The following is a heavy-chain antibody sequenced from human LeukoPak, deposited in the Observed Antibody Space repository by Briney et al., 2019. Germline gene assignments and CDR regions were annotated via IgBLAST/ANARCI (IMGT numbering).Heavy chain of an antibody. D-gene: IGHD6-6*01. CDR2: ISWKSGSI. CDR3: AKGSSIAAIMGYMDV. J-gene: IGHJ6*03. CDR1: GFTFDDYA. Sequence: GGSLRLSCAASGFTFDDYAMHGVRQAPGKGLEWVSGISWKSGSIGYADSVKGRFTISRDNAKNSLYLQMNSLRAEDTALYYCAKGSSIAAIMGYMDVWGKGTTVTVSS. V-gene: IGHV3-9*01.